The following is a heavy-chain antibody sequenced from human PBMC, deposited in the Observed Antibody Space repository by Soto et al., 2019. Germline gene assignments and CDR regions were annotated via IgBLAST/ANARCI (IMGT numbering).Heavy chain of an antibody. V-gene: IGHV4-38-2*01. Sequence: SDNLALTCAVSGYSISSGYYWAWMRRPPGKGLEWIGSIYHSGTTYYNPYLKSRVTISVDTSRNQFSMKLSSVTAPDSDVYYCARTYNVGYYPYFGQGTLGTVS. J-gene: IGHJ4*02. CDR1: GYSISSGYY. CDR2: IYHSGTT. CDR3: ARTYNVGYYPY. D-gene: IGHD3-3*01.